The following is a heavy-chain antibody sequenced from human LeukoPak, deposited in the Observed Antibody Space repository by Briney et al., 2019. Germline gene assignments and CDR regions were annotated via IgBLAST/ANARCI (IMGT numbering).Heavy chain of an antibody. Sequence: SETLSLTCAVSGGSISSYYWSWIRQPPGKGLEWIGYIYYSGSTNYNPSLKSRVTISVDTSKNQFSLKLSSVTAADTAVYYCARVGVGATKQRGYYYYYGMDVWGQGTTVTVSS. CDR1: GGSISSYY. CDR3: ARVGVGATKQRGYYYYYGMDV. CDR2: IYYSGST. V-gene: IGHV4-59*01. D-gene: IGHD1-26*01. J-gene: IGHJ6*02.